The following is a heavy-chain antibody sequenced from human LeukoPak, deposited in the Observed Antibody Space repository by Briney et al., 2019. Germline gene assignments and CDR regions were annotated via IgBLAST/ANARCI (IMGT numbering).Heavy chain of an antibody. D-gene: IGHD6-25*01. CDR3: ARVAGYLPTRWFDP. CDR1: GRSFSGFY. J-gene: IGHJ5*02. CDR2: INYTGST. Sequence: SDTLSLTCAVYGRSFSGFYWSWTRHVPGKGLEWIGEINYTGSTSYNPSLKSRVTISVDTSQNQFFLLLTSVTAADTAVYYCARVAGYLPTRWFDPWGQGTHVTVSS. V-gene: IGHV4-34*01.